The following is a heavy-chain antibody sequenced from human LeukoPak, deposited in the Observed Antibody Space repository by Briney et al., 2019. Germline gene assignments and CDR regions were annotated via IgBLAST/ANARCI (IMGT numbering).Heavy chain of an antibody. CDR2: IYYGGST. CDR1: GGSISNYY. V-gene: IGHV4-59*08. CDR3: ARHRYSSGYYSFYFDY. Sequence: PSQTLSPTCTLSGGSISNYYWSWIRQPPGNGLEWIGYIYYGGSTNYNPAVKSRVTISVDTSKNHFSLKLRSVTAADTAVYYCARHRYSSGYYSFYFDYWGQGSLVTVSS. D-gene: IGHD3-22*01. J-gene: IGHJ4*02.